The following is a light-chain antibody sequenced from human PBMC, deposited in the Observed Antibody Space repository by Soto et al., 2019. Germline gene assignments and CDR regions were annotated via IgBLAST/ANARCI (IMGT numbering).Light chain of an antibody. CDR3: SSYTSSSTHV. Sequence: QSALTRPASVSGSPGQSITISCTGTSSDVGAYTFVSWYQQHPDKVPKLMIFDVSRRPSGVSDRFSGSKSGNTASLTISGLQPEDEADYYCSSYTSSSTHVFGSGTKLTVL. CDR2: DVS. V-gene: IGLV2-14*03. CDR1: SSDVGAYTF. J-gene: IGLJ1*01.